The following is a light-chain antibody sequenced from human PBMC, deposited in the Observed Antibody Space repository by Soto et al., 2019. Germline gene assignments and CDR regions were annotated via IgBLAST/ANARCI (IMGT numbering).Light chain of an antibody. CDR2: KAS. V-gene: IGKV1-5*03. J-gene: IGKJ1*01. CDR3: QHYKSYSEA. Sequence: DIQMTQSPSTLSGSVGDRVTITCRASQTISSWLAWYQQKPGKAPKLLIYKASTLKSGGPSRFSGSRSSKEFTLTIGILQPDDFATYYCQHYKSYSEAFGQGT. CDR1: QTISSW.